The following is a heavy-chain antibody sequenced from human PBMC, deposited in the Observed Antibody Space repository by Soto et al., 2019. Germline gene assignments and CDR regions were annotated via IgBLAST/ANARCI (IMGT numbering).Heavy chain of an antibody. V-gene: IGHV3-53*02. CDR2: IYYDDGST. CDR3: ASGQQVILRYYYGLDV. Sequence: EVQLVETGGGLIQPGGSLRLSCAVSGFTVSTNYMSWVRQAPGKGLEWVSVIYYDDGSTYYADSVKGRFSISRDSSRNTLYLQMNGLRAEDTAVYYCASGQQVILRYYYGLDVWGQGTTVTVSS. J-gene: IGHJ6*02. CDR1: GFTVSTNY. D-gene: IGHD6-13*01.